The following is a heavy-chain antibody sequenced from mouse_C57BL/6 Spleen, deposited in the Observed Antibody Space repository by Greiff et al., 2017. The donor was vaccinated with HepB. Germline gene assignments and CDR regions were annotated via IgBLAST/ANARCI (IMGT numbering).Heavy chain of an antibody. CDR2: ISSGSSTI. CDR3: ARGDYDYDLAWFAY. V-gene: IGHV5-17*01. J-gene: IGHJ3*01. CDR1: GFTFSDYG. D-gene: IGHD2-4*01. Sequence: EVQLVESGGGLVKPGGSLKLSCAASGFTFSDYGMHWVRQAPEKGLEWVAYISSGSSTIYYADTVKGRFTISRDNAKNTLFLQMTSLRSEDTAMYYCARGDYDYDLAWFAYWGQGTLVTVSA.